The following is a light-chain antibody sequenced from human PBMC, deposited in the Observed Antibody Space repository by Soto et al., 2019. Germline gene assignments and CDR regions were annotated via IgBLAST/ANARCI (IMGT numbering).Light chain of an antibody. Sequence: AIQLTQSPSSLSASVGDRVTITCRASQGISSSLAWYQQQPGRPPKLLIYDASSLESVVPSRFSGSGSATDFTLTISSLQPEDFAYYYCQQFNSYPSTFGGGTRVEIK. V-gene: IGKV1-13*02. CDR1: QGISSS. J-gene: IGKJ4*01. CDR2: DAS. CDR3: QQFNSYPST.